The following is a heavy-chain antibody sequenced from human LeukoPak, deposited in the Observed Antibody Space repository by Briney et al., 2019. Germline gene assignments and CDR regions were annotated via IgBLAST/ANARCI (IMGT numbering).Heavy chain of an antibody. CDR2: IYHSGST. CDR1: GGSISSSNW. CDR3: ARYISLTGLYYFDY. Sequence: KSSGTLSLTCAVSGGSISSSNWWSWVRQPPGKGLEWIGEIYHSGSTNYNPSLKSRVTISVDKSKNQFSLKLSSMTAADTAVYYCARYISLTGLYYFDYWGQGTLVTVSS. J-gene: IGHJ4*02. V-gene: IGHV4-4*02. D-gene: IGHD3-9*01.